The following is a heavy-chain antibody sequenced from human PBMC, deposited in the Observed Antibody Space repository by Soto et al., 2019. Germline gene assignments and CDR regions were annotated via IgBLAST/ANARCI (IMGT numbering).Heavy chain of an antibody. V-gene: IGHV1-8*01. J-gene: IGHJ3*01. D-gene: IGHD3-16*02. CDR1: GLAFPIDD. Sequence: QVQLVQSGAEVKKPGASVQVSCKASGLAFPIDDIIWVRQTIGQGLEFMGWMNPSGSNTGYAQKFQGRATFTWNTPTSTAYMDLSGLRSEDTAVYYCARYRTKVPVAFDVWGQGTMVIVSS. CDR3: ARYRTKVPVAFDV. CDR2: MNPSGSNT.